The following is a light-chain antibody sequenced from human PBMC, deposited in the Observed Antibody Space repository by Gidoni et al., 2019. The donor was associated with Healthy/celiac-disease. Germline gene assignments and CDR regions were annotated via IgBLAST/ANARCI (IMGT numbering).Light chain of an antibody. Sequence: QSVLTPPPSVSGAPGPGVTISCTGSSSNIGAGYDVHWYQQLPGTAPKLLIYGNSNRPSGVPDRFSGSKAGTSASLASTGLQAEDEADYYCQSYDSSLYVVFGGGTKLTVL. CDR2: GNS. CDR1: SSNIGAGYD. V-gene: IGLV1-40*01. CDR3: QSYDSSLYVV. J-gene: IGLJ2*01.